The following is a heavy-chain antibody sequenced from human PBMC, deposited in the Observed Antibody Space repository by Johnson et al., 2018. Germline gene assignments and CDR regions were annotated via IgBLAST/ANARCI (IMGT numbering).Heavy chain of an antibody. V-gene: IGHV3-21*01. J-gene: IGHJ6*03. Sequence: VQLVESGGGLVKPGGSLRLSCAASGFNFSSYTMNWVRQAPGKGLEWVSSISSSSSYIYYADSVKGRFTISRDNAKNSLFRQMNSRRGEDTAVYYCAGDRQATDWYYYYYMDVWGKGTTVTVSS. D-gene: IGHD2-21*01. CDR2: ISSSSSYI. CDR1: GFNFSSYT. CDR3: AGDRQATDWYYYYYMDV.